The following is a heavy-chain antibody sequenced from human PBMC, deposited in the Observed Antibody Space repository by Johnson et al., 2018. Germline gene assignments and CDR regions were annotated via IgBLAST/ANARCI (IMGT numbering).Heavy chain of an antibody. CDR2: IWYDGSNK. V-gene: IGHV3-33*01. CDR3: ARVSACCGGDCYPGHYYYYYMDV. Sequence: QVQLVQSGGGVVQPGRSLRPSCAASGFTFSSYGMHWVRQAPGKGLEWVAVIWYDGSNKYYADSVKGRFTISRDNSKNTLSLQMNSLRAEDTAVYYWARVSACCGGDCYPGHYYYYYMDVWGKGTTVTVSS. D-gene: IGHD2-21*02. CDR1: GFTFSSYG. J-gene: IGHJ6*03.